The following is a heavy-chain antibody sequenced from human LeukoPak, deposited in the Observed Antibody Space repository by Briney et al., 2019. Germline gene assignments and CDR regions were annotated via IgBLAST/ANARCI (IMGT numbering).Heavy chain of an antibody. CDR2: INPSGGST. Sequence: ASVKVSCKASGYTFTSYYIHWVRQAPRQGLEWMGIINPSGGSTSYAQKFQGRVTLTRDTSTSTLYMELTSLRSDDTAVYYCAREDRLLWSDWGQGTLVTVSS. CDR3: AREDRLLWSD. CDR1: GYTFTSYY. J-gene: IGHJ4*02. D-gene: IGHD2-2*01. V-gene: IGHV1-46*01.